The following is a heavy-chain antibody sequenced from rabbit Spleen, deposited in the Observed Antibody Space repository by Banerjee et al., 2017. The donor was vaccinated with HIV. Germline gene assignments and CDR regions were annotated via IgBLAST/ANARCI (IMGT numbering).Heavy chain of an antibody. Sequence: LKESGGGLVTPGGTLTLTCTTSGFDFSSYYMSWVRQAPGKGLEWIGYIAFGRTTYFASWVNGRFSISRENTQNTVSLQMNSLTAADTATYFCARWTNPIFNLWGPGTLVTVS. J-gene: IGHJ4*01. V-gene: IGHV1S28*01. CDR1: GFDFSSYY. CDR2: IAFGRTT. D-gene: IGHD3-1*01. CDR3: ARWTNPIFNL.